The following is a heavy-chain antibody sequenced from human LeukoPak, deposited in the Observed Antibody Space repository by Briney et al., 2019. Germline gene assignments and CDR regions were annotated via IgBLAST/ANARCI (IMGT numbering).Heavy chain of an antibody. CDR2: ISAYNGNT. V-gene: IGHV1-18*01. D-gene: IGHD2-2*01. Sequence: ASVKLSCKASGYTFTNYGISWVRHAPGQGLEWMGWISAYNGNTDYAQKFQGRVTMTADTSTSTAYMELRGLRSDDTAVYYCARDRSSSSDWGQGTLVTVSS. CDR1: GYTFTNYG. J-gene: IGHJ4*02. CDR3: ARDRSSSSD.